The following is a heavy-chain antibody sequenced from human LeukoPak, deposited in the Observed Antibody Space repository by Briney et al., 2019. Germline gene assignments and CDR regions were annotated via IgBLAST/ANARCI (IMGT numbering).Heavy chain of an antibody. Sequence: PGGSLRLSCAASGFTLSSYSMNWVRQAPGKGPEWVSSISSSSSYIYYADSVKGRFTISRDNAKNSLYLQMNSLRAEDTAVYYCARDLLRVNDDAFDIWGQGTMVTVSS. CDR2: ISSSSSYI. D-gene: IGHD4-17*01. CDR1: GFTLSSYS. CDR3: ARDLLRVNDDAFDI. J-gene: IGHJ3*02. V-gene: IGHV3-21*01.